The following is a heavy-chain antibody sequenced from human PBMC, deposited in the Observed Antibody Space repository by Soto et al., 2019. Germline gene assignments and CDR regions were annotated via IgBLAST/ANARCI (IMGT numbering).Heavy chain of an antibody. V-gene: IGHV1-69*13. Sequence: SVKVSCKASGGTFSSYAISWVRQAPGQGLEWMGGIIPIFGTANYAQKFQGRVTITADESTSTAYMELSSLRSEDTAVYYCAVYYDSSGYPNSWGQGTRVTVAS. CDR1: GGTFSSYA. CDR3: AVYYDSSGYPNS. D-gene: IGHD3-22*01. CDR2: IIPIFGTA. J-gene: IGHJ3*02.